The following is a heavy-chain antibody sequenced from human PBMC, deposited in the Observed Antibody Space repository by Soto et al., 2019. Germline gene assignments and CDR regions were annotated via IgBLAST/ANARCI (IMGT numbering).Heavy chain of an antibody. CDR1: GGTFSDYA. V-gene: IGHV1-69*01. CDR3: AKDIGFQQHLFVFDL. J-gene: IGHJ4*02. CDR2: IIPMFSSS. D-gene: IGHD3-10*02. Sequence: QVQLVQSGAEVKKPGSSVKVSCTASGGTFSDYAFSWVRQAPGQGLEWMGGIIPMFSSSSFAQKFKGRLTITADDSTSTAYMSLSSLGSADTAMYYFAKDIGFQQHLFVFDLWGPGTLVTVSS.